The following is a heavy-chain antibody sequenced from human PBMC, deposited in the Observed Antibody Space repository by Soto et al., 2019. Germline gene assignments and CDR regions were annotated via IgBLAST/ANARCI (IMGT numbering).Heavy chain of an antibody. V-gene: IGHV4-30-4*01. D-gene: IGHD4-17*01. J-gene: IGHJ5*02. CDR3: ARARGGDSGDYATLFDR. CDR1: GGSVSIGDYL. CDR2: IHDSGNT. Sequence: SETLSLTCTVFGGSVSIGDYLWSWIRQRPGKGLEWIGYIHDSGNTYYNPSLKSRVTISLDTSKNQFSLKVTSMTAADTAVYFCARARGGDSGDYATLFDRWGQGNLVTVSS.